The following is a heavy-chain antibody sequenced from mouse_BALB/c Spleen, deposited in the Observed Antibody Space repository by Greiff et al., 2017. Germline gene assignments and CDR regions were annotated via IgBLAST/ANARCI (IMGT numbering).Heavy chain of an antibody. CDR2: INPSTGYT. V-gene: IGHV1-7*01. D-gene: IGHD2-3*01. Sequence: QVHVKQSGAELAKPGASVKMSCKASGYTFTSYWMHWVKQRPGQGLEWIGYINPSTGYTEYNQKFKDKATLTADKSSSTAYMQLSSLTSEDSAVYYCARDGDFSYYFDYWGQGTTLTVSS. CDR1: GYTFTSYW. CDR3: ARDGDFSYYFDY. J-gene: IGHJ2*01.